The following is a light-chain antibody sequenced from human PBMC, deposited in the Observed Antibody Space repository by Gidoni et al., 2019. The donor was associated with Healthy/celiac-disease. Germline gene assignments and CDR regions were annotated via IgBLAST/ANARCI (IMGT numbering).Light chain of an antibody. Sequence: IVFTQSPATLSLSPGERATLSCRASQSVSSYLAWYQQKPGQAPRLLIYDASNRATGIPARFSGSGSGTDFTRTISSIEPEDFAVYYCQQRSNWPPEGLTFGGGTKVEIK. CDR2: DAS. V-gene: IGKV3-11*01. CDR1: QSVSSY. CDR3: QQRSNWPPEGLT. J-gene: IGKJ4*01.